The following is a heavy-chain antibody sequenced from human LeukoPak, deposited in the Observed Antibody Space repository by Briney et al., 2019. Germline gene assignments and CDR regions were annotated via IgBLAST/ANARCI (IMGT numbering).Heavy chain of an antibody. CDR1: GFTFSNAW. CDR2: IKSKTDGGTT. D-gene: IGHD5-12*01. V-gene: IGHV3-15*01. Sequence: GGSLRLSCAASGFTFSNAWMSWVRQAPGKGLEWVGRIKSKTDGGTTDYAAPVKGRFTISRDDSKTTVYLQMNSLKTEDTAVYFCTGFETSGPDAFDIWGRGTMVTVPS. J-gene: IGHJ3*02. CDR3: TGFETSGPDAFDI.